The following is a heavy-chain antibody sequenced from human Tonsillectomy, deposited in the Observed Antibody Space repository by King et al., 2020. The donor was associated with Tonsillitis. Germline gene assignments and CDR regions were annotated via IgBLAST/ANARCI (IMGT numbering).Heavy chain of an antibody. CDR2: IIPVFGTA. Sequence: QLVQSGAEVKKPGSSVKVSCKASGGTFSTYAITWVRQAPGQGLEWMGGIIPVFGTAVCAQKFQGRVTITADESTSTAYMELSSLRSEDTAVYYCARDTSSYYDSEXYYXSTYWGQGTLVTVSS. V-gene: IGHV1-69*12. J-gene: IGHJ4*02. D-gene: IGHD3-10*01. CDR1: GGTFSTYA. CDR3: ARDTSSYYDSEXYYXSTY.